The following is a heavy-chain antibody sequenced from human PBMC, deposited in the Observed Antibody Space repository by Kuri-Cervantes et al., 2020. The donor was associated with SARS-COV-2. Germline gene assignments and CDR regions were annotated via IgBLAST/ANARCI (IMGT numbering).Heavy chain of an antibody. CDR1: GYTLTELS. Sequence: ASVKVSCKVSGYTLTELSMHWVRQAPGKGLEWMGGFDPEDGETIYGQKFQGRVTMTEDTSTDTAYMELSSLRSEDTAVYYCATRPRFLEWLLSYYFDYWGQGTLVTVSS. V-gene: IGHV1-24*01. CDR2: FDPEDGET. J-gene: IGHJ4*02. D-gene: IGHD3-3*01. CDR3: ATRPRFLEWLLSYYFDY.